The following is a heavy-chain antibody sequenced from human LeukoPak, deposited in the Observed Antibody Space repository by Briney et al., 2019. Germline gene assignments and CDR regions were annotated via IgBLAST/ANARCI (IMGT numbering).Heavy chain of an antibody. V-gene: IGHV4-61*08. CDR3: ARGLGLWNGPGWFDP. CDR1: GAFIRGGGVY. D-gene: IGHD1-1*01. CDR2: IYHSGTT. Sequence: PSETLSLTCTVSGAFIRGGGVYWSWIRQPPGKGLEWIGYIYHSGTTYYNPSLKSRVTISVDTSKNQFSLKLSSVTAADTAVYYCARGLGLWNGPGWFDPWGQGTLVTVSS. J-gene: IGHJ5*02.